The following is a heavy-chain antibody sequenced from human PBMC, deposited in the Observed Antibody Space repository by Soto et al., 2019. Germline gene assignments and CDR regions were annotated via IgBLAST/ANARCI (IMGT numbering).Heavy chain of an antibody. D-gene: IGHD3-10*01. CDR2: IYHSGST. J-gene: IGHJ4*02. Sequence: SETLSLTCAVSSGSISSSNWWSWVRQPPGKGLEWIGEIYHSGSTNYNPSLKSRVTISVDKSKNQFSLKLSSVTAADTAVYYCARKVRGVIKRLNDPKTNPTYYFDYWGQGTLVTVSS. CDR3: ARKVRGVIKRLNDPKTNPTYYFDY. V-gene: IGHV4-4*02. CDR1: SGSISSSNW.